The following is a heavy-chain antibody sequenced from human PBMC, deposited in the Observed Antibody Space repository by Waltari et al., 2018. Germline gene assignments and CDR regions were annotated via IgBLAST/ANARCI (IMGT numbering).Heavy chain of an antibody. Sequence: DVYLAESGGGLVQPGGSLRLSCAASGFALRMYSMSWVRQSQGKGLRWGANIKFDGTGQYYLDSVAGRFTISRDNTKNSLYLQMDRLRDDDTAVYYCARGSADFVRFWDSWGQGTLVTVSS. CDR3: ARGSADFVRFWDS. V-gene: IGHV3-7*03. CDR2: IKFDGTGQ. J-gene: IGHJ4*02. D-gene: IGHD3-10*01. CDR1: GFALRMYS.